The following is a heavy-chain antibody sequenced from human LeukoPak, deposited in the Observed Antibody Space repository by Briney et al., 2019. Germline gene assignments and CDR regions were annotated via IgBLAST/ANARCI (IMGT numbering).Heavy chain of an antibody. CDR1: GGSISSYY. CDR2: IYTSGST. D-gene: IGHD6-13*01. J-gene: IGHJ5*02. Sequence: SETLSLTCTVSGGSISSYYWSWIRQPAGKGLEWIGRIYTSGSTNYNPSLKSRVTMSVDTSKNQFSLKLSPVTAADTAVYYCARDHGIAAAGNWFDPWGQETLVTVSS. CDR3: ARDHGIAAAGNWFDP. V-gene: IGHV4-4*07.